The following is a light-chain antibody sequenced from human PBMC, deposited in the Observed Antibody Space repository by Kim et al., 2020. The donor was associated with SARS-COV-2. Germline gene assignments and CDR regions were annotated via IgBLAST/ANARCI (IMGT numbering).Light chain of an antibody. Sequence: EIVMTQSPATLSVSPGERATLSCRASQSVSSNLAWYQQKPGQAPRLLIYGASTRATGIPARFSGSGSGTEFTLTINSLQSEDFAVYYCQQYNNWPPDTFGQGTRLE. CDR1: QSVSSN. CDR3: QQYNNWPPDT. J-gene: IGKJ5*01. V-gene: IGKV3-15*01. CDR2: GAS.